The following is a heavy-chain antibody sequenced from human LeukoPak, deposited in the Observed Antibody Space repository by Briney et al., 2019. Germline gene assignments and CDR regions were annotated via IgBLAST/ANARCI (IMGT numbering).Heavy chain of an antibody. Sequence: GGSQRLSCEASGFTFDDYGMRGVRQSRGRARQWLSCISWNGGYTSYEDSVKGRFTISRDNAKNSLYVQMNSLRAEDTAFYYCARRISVIGGGTAFDLWGQGTMVTVSS. V-gene: IGHV3-20*04. CDR3: ARRISVIGGGTAFDL. CDR2: ISWNGGYT. D-gene: IGHD2-15*01. J-gene: IGHJ3*01. CDR1: GFTFDDYG.